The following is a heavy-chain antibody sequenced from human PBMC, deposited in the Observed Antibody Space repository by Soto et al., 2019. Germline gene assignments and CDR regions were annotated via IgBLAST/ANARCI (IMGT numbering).Heavy chain of an antibody. Sequence: QVQLVQSGAEVKKPGASVKVSCKASGYTFTSYGISWVRQAPGQGLEYMGWLSAYNGNTNSAQNLQGRVTMNTDTYTSTAYMELRSLRSDDTAVYYCASVGRNTGEAYWVQGTLVTVS. CDR2: LSAYNGNT. V-gene: IGHV1-18*01. CDR1: GYTFTSYG. CDR3: ASVGRNTGEAY. D-gene: IGHD1-26*01. J-gene: IGHJ4*02.